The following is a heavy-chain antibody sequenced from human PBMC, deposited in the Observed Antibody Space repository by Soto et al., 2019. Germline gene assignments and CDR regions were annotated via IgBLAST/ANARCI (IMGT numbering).Heavy chain of an antibody. J-gene: IGHJ4*02. V-gene: IGHV3-21*01. D-gene: IGHD2-15*01. CDR1: GFAFRSYN. CDR3: ASATVVAGTFDF. Sequence: EVQLVESGGGLVKPGGSLTLSCAGSGFAFRSYNMHWVRQPPGKGLEWVASISSGSSNIYYADSVKGRFTISRDNAKDSLYLQMDSLRAEDSAVYYCASATVVAGTFDFWGQGTLLTVSS. CDR2: ISSGSSNI.